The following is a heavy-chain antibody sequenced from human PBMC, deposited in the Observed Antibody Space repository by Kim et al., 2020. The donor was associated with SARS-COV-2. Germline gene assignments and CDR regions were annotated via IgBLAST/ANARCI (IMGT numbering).Heavy chain of an antibody. CDR1: GGSFSGYY. CDR2: INHSGST. Sequence: SETLSLTCAVYGGSFSGYYWSWIRQPPGKGLEWIGEINHSGSTNYNPSLKSRVTISVDTSKNQFSLKLSSVTAADTAVYYCASRFKGAAGGYYFDYWGQGTLVTVSS. V-gene: IGHV4-34*01. D-gene: IGHD6-13*01. CDR3: ASRFKGAAGGYYFDY. J-gene: IGHJ4*02.